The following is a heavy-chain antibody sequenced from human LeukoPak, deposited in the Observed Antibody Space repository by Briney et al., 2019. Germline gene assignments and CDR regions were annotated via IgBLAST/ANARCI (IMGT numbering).Heavy chain of an antibody. CDR2: ISYDGSNK. CDR3: AREAKYSSGWGEAFDY. D-gene: IGHD6-19*01. CDR1: GFTFRSYA. Sequence: GGALRLSCAAPGFTFRSYAMHWVRPAPGKGLEWVAVISYDGSNKYYADSVKGRFTISRDNSKNTLYLQMNSLRAEDTAVYYCAREAKYSSGWGEAFDYWGQGTLVTVSS. J-gene: IGHJ4*02. V-gene: IGHV3-30*04.